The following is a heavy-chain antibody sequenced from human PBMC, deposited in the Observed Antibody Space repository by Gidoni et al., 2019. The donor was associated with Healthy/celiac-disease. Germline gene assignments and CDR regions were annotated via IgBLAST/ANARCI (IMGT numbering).Heavy chain of an antibody. V-gene: IGHV4-30-4*01. CDR1: GGSISSGDYY. J-gene: IGHJ4*02. CDR3: ARGSPVTQWLLPYFDY. Sequence: QVQLQESGPGLVKPSQTLSLTCTVSGGSISSGDYYWSWIRQPPGKGLEWIGYIYYGGSTYYNPSLKSRVTISVDTSKNQFSLKLSSVTAADTAVYYCARGSPVTQWLLPYFDYWGQGTLVTVSS. D-gene: IGHD3-22*01. CDR2: IYYGGST.